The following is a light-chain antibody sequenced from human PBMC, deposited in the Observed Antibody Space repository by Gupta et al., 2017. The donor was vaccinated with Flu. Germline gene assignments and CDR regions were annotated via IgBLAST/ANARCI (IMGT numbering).Light chain of an antibody. CDR3: QVWSSDGDHYV. CDR1: NIETKS. V-gene: IGLV3-21*02. J-gene: IGLJ1*01. CDR2: DNI. Sequence: SYVLTQSPSVSVAPGQTARISCVGNNIETKSVHWYLQRPGQAPVLVVYDNIDRPSGIPERFSGSSSGNTATLTISRVEAGDEADDDCQVWSSDGDHYVFGTGTKVTVL.